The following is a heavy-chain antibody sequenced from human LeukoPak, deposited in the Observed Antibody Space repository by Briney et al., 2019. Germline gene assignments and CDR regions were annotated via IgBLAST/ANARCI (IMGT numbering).Heavy chain of an antibody. CDR3: ARERDSGGTIDY. J-gene: IGHJ4*02. D-gene: IGHD6-19*01. CDR1: GFTFSSYG. V-gene: IGHV3-33*01. CDR2: IWYDGSNK. Sequence: SGGSLRLSCAASGFTFSSYGMHWVRQAPGKGLEWVAVIWYDGSNKYYADSVKGRCTISRDNSKNTLYLQMNSLRAEDTAVYYCARERDSGGTIDYWGQGTLVTVSS.